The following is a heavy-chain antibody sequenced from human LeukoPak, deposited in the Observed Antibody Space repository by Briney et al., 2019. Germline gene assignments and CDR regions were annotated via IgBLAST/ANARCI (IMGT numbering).Heavy chain of an antibody. Sequence: GGSLRLSCAASGFTFSSYAMHWVRQAPGKGLEWVAVISYDGSNKYYADSVKGRFTISRDNSKNTLYLQMSSLRAEDTAVYYCARAHFDWLLDYWGQGTLVTVSS. CDR1: GFTFSSYA. CDR2: ISYDGSNK. CDR3: ARAHFDWLLDY. D-gene: IGHD3-9*01. V-gene: IGHV3-30*04. J-gene: IGHJ4*02.